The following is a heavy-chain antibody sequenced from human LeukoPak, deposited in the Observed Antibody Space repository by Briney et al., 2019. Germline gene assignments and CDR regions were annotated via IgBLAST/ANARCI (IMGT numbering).Heavy chain of an antibody. CDR3: AKDQKRGYSYGYLFYYYYMDV. V-gene: IGHV3-74*01. J-gene: IGHJ6*03. D-gene: IGHD5-18*01. CDR2: INSDGSST. Sequence: GGSLRLSCAASGFTFSSYWMHWVRQAPGKGLVWVSRINSDGSSTSYADSVKGRFTISRDNAKNTLYLQMNSLRAEDTAVYYCAKDQKRGYSYGYLFYYYYMDVWGKGTTVTISS. CDR1: GFTFSSYW.